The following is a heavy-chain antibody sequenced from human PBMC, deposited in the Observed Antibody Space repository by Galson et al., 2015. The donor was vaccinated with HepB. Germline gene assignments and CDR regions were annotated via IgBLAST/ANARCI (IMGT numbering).Heavy chain of an antibody. Sequence: ETLSLTCTLSGYSFSSDYYWGWIRQPPGKGLEWIGSIYHSGSTYYNASLKSRVTISVDTSKNQFSLKLDSVTAADTAVYYCARIMGSGWFSDHWGQGIRVTVSS. J-gene: IGHJ4*02. CDR3: ARIMGSGWFSDH. V-gene: IGHV4-38-2*02. CDR1: GYSFSSDYY. D-gene: IGHD6-19*01. CDR2: IYHSGST.